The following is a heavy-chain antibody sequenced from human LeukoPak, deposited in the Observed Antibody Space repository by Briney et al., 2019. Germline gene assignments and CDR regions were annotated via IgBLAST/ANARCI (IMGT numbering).Heavy chain of an antibody. J-gene: IGHJ4*02. CDR2: IYYSGST. D-gene: IGHD4-11*01. Sequence: SETLSLTCTVSGDSISSSSYYWGWIRQPPGKGLEWMGNIYYSGSTYYNPSLKSRVALSVDTSKNQFSVNLSSVTAADTVVYYCARQTTVTSFDYWGQGTLVTVSS. V-gene: IGHV4-39*01. CDR1: GDSISSSSYY. CDR3: ARQTTVTSFDY.